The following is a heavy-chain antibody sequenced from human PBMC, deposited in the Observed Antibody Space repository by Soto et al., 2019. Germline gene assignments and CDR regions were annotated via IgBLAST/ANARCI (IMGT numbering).Heavy chain of an antibody. D-gene: IGHD2-2*01. CDR1: GYTFTSYD. V-gene: IGHV1-8*01. CDR3: ARYPNPVVVVPAASDNWFDP. CDR2: MNPNSGNT. Sequence: ASVKVSCKASGYTFTSYDINWLRQATGQGLEWMGWMNPNSGNTGYAQKFQGRVTMTRNTSISTAYMELSSLRSEDTAVYYCARYPNPVVVVPAASDNWFDPWGQGTLVTVSS. J-gene: IGHJ5*02.